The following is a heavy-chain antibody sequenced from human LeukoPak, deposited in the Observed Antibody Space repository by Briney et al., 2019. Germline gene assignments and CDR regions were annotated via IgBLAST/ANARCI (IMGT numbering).Heavy chain of an antibody. Sequence: GGSLRLSCAASGFTFTSYSMNWVRQAPGKGLEWVSTISGGGGSTYYADSVKGRFTISRDNSKNTLYLQMNSLRAEDTAVYYCAKWIAVAGTGFDYWGQGTLVTVSS. J-gene: IGHJ4*02. V-gene: IGHV3-23*01. CDR2: ISGGGGST. CDR1: GFTFTSYS. CDR3: AKWIAVAGTGFDY. D-gene: IGHD6-19*01.